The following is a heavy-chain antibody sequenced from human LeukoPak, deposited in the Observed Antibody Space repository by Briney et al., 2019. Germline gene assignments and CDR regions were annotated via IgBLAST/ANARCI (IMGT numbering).Heavy chain of an antibody. D-gene: IGHD3-22*01. J-gene: IGHJ4*02. CDR3: ARDQYYYDSSGYYRFDY. CDR2: IHTSGST. CDR1: GGSISSYY. Sequence: SETLSLTCTVSGGSISSYYWSWIRQPAGKGLEWIGRIHTSGSTNYNPSLKSRVPMSVDTSKNQFSLKLSSVTAADTAVYYCARDQYYYDSSGYYRFDYWGQGTLVTVSS. V-gene: IGHV4-4*07.